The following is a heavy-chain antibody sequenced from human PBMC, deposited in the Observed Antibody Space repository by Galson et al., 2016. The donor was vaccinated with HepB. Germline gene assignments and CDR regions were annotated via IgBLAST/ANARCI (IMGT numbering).Heavy chain of an antibody. Sequence: SLRLSCAASGFTFSSYWMHWVRQAPGKGLVCVSHINSEGSSTSYADSVKGRFTISRDNAKNTLYLQMNSLRAEDTAVYYCARDQGVLRYFDWLDHDAFDIWGQGTMVTVSS. D-gene: IGHD3-9*01. CDR1: GFTFSSYW. CDR3: ARDQGVLRYFDWLDHDAFDI. V-gene: IGHV3-74*01. CDR2: INSEGSST. J-gene: IGHJ3*02.